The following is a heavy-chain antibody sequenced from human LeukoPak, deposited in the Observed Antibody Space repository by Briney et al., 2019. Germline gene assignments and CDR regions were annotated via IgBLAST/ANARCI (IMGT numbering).Heavy chain of an antibody. Sequence: KTSETLSLTCTVSDGSISSYYWSWIRQPPGKGLEWIGYIYYSGSTNYNPSLKSRVTISVDTSKNQFSLKLSSVTAADTAVYYCARHHGRSYPADYWGQGTLVTVSS. D-gene: IGHD3-16*02. CDR1: DGSISSYY. CDR2: IYYSGST. V-gene: IGHV4-59*08. CDR3: ARHHGRSYPADY. J-gene: IGHJ4*02.